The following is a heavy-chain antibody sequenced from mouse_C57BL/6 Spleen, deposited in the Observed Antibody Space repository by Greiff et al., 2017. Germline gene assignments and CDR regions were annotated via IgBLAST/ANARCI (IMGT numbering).Heavy chain of an antibody. V-gene: IGHV1-53*01. J-gene: IGHJ4*01. D-gene: IGHD2-4*01. CDR2: INPSNGGT. CDR3: AIPRYDYDEGVAMCY. CDR1: GYTFTSYW. Sequence: QVQLQQPGTELVKPGASVKLSCKASGYTFTSYWMHWVKQRPGQGLEWIGNINPSNGGTNYKEKFKSKATLTVDKSSSTAYMQLSSLTSEDSAVYYCAIPRYDYDEGVAMCYWGQGTSVTVAS.